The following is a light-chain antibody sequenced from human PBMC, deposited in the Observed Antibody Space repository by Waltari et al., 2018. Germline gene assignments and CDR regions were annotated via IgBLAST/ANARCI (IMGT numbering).Light chain of an antibody. CDR1: GSGGS. CDR2: AVS. V-gene: IGLV2-8*01. J-gene: IGLJ1*01. Sequence: QSALTQPPSASGSPGQSVTISCTGTGSGGSVSWYQQLPGKAPKLLIYAVSKRPSGVPDRFSGSKSGNPASLTVSGLQAEDEGDYYCSSDAVSNNFYDFGSGTKVTVL. CDR3: SSDAVSNNFYD.